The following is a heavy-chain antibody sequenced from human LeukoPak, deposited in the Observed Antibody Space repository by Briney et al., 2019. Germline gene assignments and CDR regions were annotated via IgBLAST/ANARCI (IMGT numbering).Heavy chain of an antibody. D-gene: IGHD2-2*02. CDR1: GIIFRDA. Sequence: GGSLRLSCVVSGIIFRDAWMNWVRQAPGKGLEWVSTISGTGSSTYYADSAKGRFTISRDNSKDTLFLQLNSLTAADTAMYFCAKASVAIPQYCNSWGQGTLVTVSS. CDR2: ISGTGSST. CDR3: AKASVAIPQYCNS. J-gene: IGHJ5*02. V-gene: IGHV3-23*01.